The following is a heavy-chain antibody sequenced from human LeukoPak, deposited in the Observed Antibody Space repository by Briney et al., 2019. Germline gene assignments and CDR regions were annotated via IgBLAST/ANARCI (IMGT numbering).Heavy chain of an antibody. J-gene: IGHJ5*02. CDR3: ARGTTGTPRAYNWFDP. D-gene: IGHD1-1*01. CDR2: IYYSGST. CDR1: GFTFSSSW. V-gene: IGHV4-39*07. Sequence: GSLRLSCAASGFTFSSSWMTWVRQPPGKGLEWIGTIYYSGSTYYNPSLKSRVTISVDTSKNQFSLKLNSVTAADTAVYYCARGTTGTPRAYNWFDPWGQGTLVIVSS.